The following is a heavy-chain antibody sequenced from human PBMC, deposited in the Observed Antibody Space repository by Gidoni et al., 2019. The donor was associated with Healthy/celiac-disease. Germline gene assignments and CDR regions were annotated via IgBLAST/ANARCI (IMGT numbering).Heavy chain of an antibody. CDR2: ITHSGST. V-gene: IGHV4-34*01. Sequence: PPGKGLEWIGEITHSGSTNYNPSLKSRVTISVDTSKNQFSLKLSSVTAADTAVYYCARSRGGFDPWGQGTLVTVSS. D-gene: IGHD3-10*01. CDR3: ARSRGGFDP. J-gene: IGHJ5*02.